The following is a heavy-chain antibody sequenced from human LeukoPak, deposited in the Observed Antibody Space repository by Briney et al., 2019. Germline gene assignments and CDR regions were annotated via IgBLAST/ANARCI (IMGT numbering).Heavy chain of an antibody. Sequence: GGSLRLSCTASGFFFDDYAMHWVRQAPGKGLEWVSLISWDGGSTYYADSVKGRFTISRDNSKNSLYLHMNSLRTEDTALYYCAKAGYSSSPAYYYYYYMDVWGKGTTVTVSS. J-gene: IGHJ6*03. CDR2: ISWDGGST. CDR3: AKAGYSSSPAYYYYYYMDV. CDR1: GFFFDDYA. D-gene: IGHD6-13*01. V-gene: IGHV3-43D*03.